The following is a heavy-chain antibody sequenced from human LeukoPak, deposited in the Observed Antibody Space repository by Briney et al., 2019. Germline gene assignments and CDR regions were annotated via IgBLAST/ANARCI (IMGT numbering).Heavy chain of an antibody. V-gene: IGHV3-23*01. D-gene: IGHD6-13*01. Sequence: GGSLRHSCAASGFTFSSYAMGWVRQSPGKGLEWVSGISGSGGSTYYADSVKGRFIISRDNSQNTLYVQMSSLGAEDTAVYYCAKISSSWYLEAFDIWGQGTMVIVSS. CDR2: ISGSGGST. J-gene: IGHJ3*02. CDR3: AKISSSWYLEAFDI. CDR1: GFTFSSYA.